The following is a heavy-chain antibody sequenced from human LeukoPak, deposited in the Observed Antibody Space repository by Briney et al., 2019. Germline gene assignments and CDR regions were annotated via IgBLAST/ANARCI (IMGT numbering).Heavy chain of an antibody. Sequence: GGSLRLSCAASGFTFSDYYMSWIRQAPGKGLEWVSYISSSGSTIYYADSVKGRFTISRDNSKNKLYLQMNSLRAEDTAVYYCAKGSKEVLFTRDHYMDVWGKGTTVTISS. CDR1: GFTFSDYY. CDR3: AKGSKEVLFTRDHYMDV. V-gene: IGHV3-11*04. CDR2: ISSSGSTI. J-gene: IGHJ6*03. D-gene: IGHD3-3*01.